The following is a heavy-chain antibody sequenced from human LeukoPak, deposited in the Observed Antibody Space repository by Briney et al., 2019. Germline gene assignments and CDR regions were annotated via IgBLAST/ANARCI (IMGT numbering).Heavy chain of an antibody. CDR2: ISPYSGDT. Sequence: ASVKVSCKASGYSFISYGINWVRQAPGQGLEWMGWISPYSGDTRYAQKLQGRVTLTTDTSTSTAYLELRRLRSDDTAVYYCARARDSSGYYGQEDDYWGQGTLVTVSS. CDR3: ARARDSSGYYGQEDDY. J-gene: IGHJ4*02. V-gene: IGHV1-18*01. D-gene: IGHD3-22*01. CDR1: GYSFISYG.